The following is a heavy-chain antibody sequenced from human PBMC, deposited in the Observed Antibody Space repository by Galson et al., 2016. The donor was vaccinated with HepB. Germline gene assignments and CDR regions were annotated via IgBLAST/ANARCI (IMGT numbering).Heavy chain of an antibody. J-gene: IGHJ4*02. V-gene: IGHV3-53*01. CDR1: GFTVSSNY. CDR3: AKGTLGQCSGSICYPFDC. CDR2: IYSGGTT. Sequence: SLRLSCAASGFTVSSNYMTWVRQAPGKGLEYVSVIYSGGTTYYAGSVKGRFTISRDNSKNTVYLQMNSLRAEDTAVYYFAKGTLGQCSGSICYPFDCWGQGTLVTVSS. D-gene: IGHD2-15*01.